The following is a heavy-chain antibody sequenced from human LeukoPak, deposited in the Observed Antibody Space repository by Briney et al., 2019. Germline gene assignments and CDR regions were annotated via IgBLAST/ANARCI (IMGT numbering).Heavy chain of an antibody. V-gene: IGHV3-7*01. CDR1: GFTFSTHW. J-gene: IGHJ4*02. D-gene: IGHD3-22*01. Sequence: GGSLRLSCAASGFTFSTHWMSWVRQAPGKGLEWVANIKQDGGEKYYVDSVKGRFTISRDNAKNSLYLQMNSLRVEDTAVYYCARDSVHGYYDSSGYSTLFDYWGQGTLVTVSS. CDR3: ARDSVHGYYDSSGYSTLFDY. CDR2: IKQDGGEK.